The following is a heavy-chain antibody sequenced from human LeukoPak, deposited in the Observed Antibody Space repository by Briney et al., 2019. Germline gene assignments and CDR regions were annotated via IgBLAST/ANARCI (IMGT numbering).Heavy chain of an antibody. CDR2: ISYDGSNK. Sequence: GGSLRLSCAASGFTFSSYAMHWVRQAPGKGLEWVAVISYDGSNKYYADSVKGRFTISRDNAKNSLYLQMNSLRAEDTAVYYCARARGNSDYWGQGTLVTVSS. CDR3: ARARGNSDY. V-gene: IGHV3-30*04. J-gene: IGHJ4*02. CDR1: GFTFSSYA.